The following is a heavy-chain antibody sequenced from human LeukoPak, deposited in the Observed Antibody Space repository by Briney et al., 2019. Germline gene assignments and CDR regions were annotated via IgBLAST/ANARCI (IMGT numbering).Heavy chain of an antibody. Sequence: ASVKVSCMASRYTFTNYGFTWLRQAPGKGRDWMGWISAYDGNTNFPQKLQGRVTMTTNTSTSTAYMELRSLRSDDTAVYYCARDRRQDHSDCSCPDFWGKGTLVTVSS. D-gene: IGHD2-15*01. CDR2: ISAYDGNT. CDR3: ARDRRQDHSDCSCPDF. V-gene: IGHV1-18*01. CDR1: RYTFTNYG. J-gene: IGHJ4*02.